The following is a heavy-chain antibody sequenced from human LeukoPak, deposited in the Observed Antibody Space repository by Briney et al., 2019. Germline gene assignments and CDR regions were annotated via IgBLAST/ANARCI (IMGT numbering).Heavy chain of an antibody. Sequence: ASVKVSCKASGYTFTSYDINWVRQATGQGLEWMGWMNPNSGNTGYAQKFQGRVTMTRNTSISTAYMELSSLRSEDAAVYYCARQFSWGAFDIWGQGTMVAVSS. CDR1: GYTFTSYD. V-gene: IGHV1-8*01. CDR2: MNPNSGNT. J-gene: IGHJ3*02. CDR3: ARQFSWGAFDI. D-gene: IGHD7-27*01.